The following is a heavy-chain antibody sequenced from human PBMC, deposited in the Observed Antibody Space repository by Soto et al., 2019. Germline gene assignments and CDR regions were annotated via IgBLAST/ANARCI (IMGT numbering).Heavy chain of an antibody. D-gene: IGHD3-3*01. Sequence: GASGQVCCKASGYTFTSYGISWVRQAPGQGLEWMGWISAYNGNTNYAQKLQGRVTMTTDTSTSTAYMELRSLRSDDTAVYYCARDYDFWSGYPPSYYYGMDVWGQGTTVTVSS. CDR3: ARDYDFWSGYPPSYYYGMDV. CDR1: GYTFTSYG. V-gene: IGHV1-18*04. CDR2: ISAYNGNT. J-gene: IGHJ6*02.